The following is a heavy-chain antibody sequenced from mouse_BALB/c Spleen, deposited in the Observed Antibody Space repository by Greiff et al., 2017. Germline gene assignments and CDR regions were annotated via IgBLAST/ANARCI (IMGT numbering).Heavy chain of an antibody. CDR2: ISYDGSN. J-gene: IGHJ4*01. Sequence: DVQLQESGPGLVKPSQSLSLTCSVTGYSITSGYYWNWIRQFPGNKLEWMGYISYDGSNNYNPSLKNRISITRDTSKNQFFLKLNSVTTEDTATYYCAREGTARANYYAMDYWGQGTSVTVSS. V-gene: IGHV3-6*02. CDR1: GYSITSGYY. CDR3: AREGTARANYYAMDY. D-gene: IGHD3-2*01.